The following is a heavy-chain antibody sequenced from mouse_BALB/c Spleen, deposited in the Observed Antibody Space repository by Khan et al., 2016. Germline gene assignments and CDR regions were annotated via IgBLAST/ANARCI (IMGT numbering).Heavy chain of an antibody. V-gene: IGHV9-2-1*01. CDR1: GYTFTDYS. D-gene: IGHD1-1*01. CDR3: APITTVPFAY. CDR2: INTETGEP. Sequence: QIQLVQSGPELKKPGETVKISCKASGYTFTDYSMHWVQQAPGKGLKWMGWINTETGEPTYADDFKGRFAFSLETSASTAYLQINNLKNEDTATDFCAPITTVPFAYWGQGTLVTVSA. J-gene: IGHJ3*01.